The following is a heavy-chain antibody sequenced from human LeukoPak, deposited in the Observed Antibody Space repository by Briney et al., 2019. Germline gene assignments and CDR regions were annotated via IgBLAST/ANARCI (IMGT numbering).Heavy chain of an antibody. V-gene: IGHV3-53*01. D-gene: IGHD5-24*01. J-gene: IGHJ4*02. CDR3: ARGRVEMATITGLDY. CDR2: IYSGGST. Sequence: GGSLRLSCAASGFTVSSNYMSWVRQAPGKGLEWVSVIYSGGSTYYADSVKGRFTISRDNSKSTLYLQMNSLRAEDTAVYYCARGRVEMATITGLDYWGQGTLVTVSS. CDR1: GFTVSSNY.